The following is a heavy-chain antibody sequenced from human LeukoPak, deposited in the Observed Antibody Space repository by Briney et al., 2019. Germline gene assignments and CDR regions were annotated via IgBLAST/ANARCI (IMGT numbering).Heavy chain of an antibody. D-gene: IGHD4-11*01. CDR1: GYSISSGYY. V-gene: IGHV4-38-2*02. Sequence: PSETLSLTCTVSGYSISSGYYWGWVRQPPGKGLEWIGSIYYSGSTYYNPSLKSRVSISVDTSKNQFSLKLSSVTAADTAVYYCGRDRATTVTTGAFDIWGQGTMVSVSS. J-gene: IGHJ3*02. CDR3: GRDRATTVTTGAFDI. CDR2: IYYSGST.